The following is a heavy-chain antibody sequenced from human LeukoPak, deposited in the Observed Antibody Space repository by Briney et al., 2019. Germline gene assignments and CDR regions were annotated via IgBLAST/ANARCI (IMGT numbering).Heavy chain of an antibody. Sequence: ASVKVSCKASGYIFTDYYMHWVRQAPGQELGWMGRINPNSGGTNYARKFQGRVTTTRDTSISTAYTELSSLRSEDTATYYCASGTAGPIQLWLNPLYFDYWGQGTLVTVSS. CDR1: GYIFTDYY. D-gene: IGHD5-18*01. J-gene: IGHJ4*02. CDR2: INPNSGGT. CDR3: ASGTAGPIQLWLNPLYFDY. V-gene: IGHV1/OR15-1*01.